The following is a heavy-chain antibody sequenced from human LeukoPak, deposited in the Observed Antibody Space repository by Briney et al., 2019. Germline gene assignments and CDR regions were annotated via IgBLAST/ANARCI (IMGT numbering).Heavy chain of an antibody. CDR3: AKDRAASCQLHVRCWFDP. D-gene: IGHD2-2*01. CDR1: GFTFSSYA. CDR2: ISGSGGST. V-gene: IGHV3-23*01. J-gene: IGHJ5*02. Sequence: GGSLRLSCAASGFTFSSYAMSWVRQAPGKGLEWVSAISGSGGSTYYADSVKGRFTISRDNSKNTLYLQMNSLRAEDTAVYYCAKDRAASCQLHVRCWFDPWGQGTLVTVSP.